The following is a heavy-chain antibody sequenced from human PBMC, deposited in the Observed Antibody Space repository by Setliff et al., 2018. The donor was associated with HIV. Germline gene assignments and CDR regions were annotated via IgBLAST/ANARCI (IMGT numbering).Heavy chain of an antibody. CDR2: INPGDSDS. CDR1: GYNFATYY. D-gene: IGHD5-12*01. J-gene: IGHJ4*02. Sequence: PGESLKISCKTSGYNFATYYIVWVRQMPGKGLEWMGRINPGDSDSRYSPSFEGQVTISADKSISTTYLQWDSLKASDTATYYCATRLVGYGGLTYWGREPWSPSP. CDR3: ATRLVGYGGLTY. V-gene: IGHV5-51*01.